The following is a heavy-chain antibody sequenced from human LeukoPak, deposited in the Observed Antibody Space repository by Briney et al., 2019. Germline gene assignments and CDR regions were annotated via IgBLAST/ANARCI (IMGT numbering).Heavy chain of an antibody. D-gene: IGHD3-10*01. CDR3: AKVSWYYYGSGSYSWFDP. V-gene: IGHV3-23*01. Sequence: TGGSLRLSCAASGFTFSSYAMSWVRQAPGKGLEWVSAISGSGGSTYYADSVKGRFTISRDNSKNTLYLRMNSLRAEDTAVYYCAKVSWYYYGSGSYSWFDPWGQGTLVTVSS. CDR2: ISGSGGST. J-gene: IGHJ5*02. CDR1: GFTFSSYA.